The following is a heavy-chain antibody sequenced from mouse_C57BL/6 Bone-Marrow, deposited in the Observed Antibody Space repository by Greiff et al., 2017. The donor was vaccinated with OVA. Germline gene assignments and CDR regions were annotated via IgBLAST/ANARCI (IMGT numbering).Heavy chain of an antibody. Sequence: EVKLQESGAELVRPGASVKLSCTASGFNIKDDYMHWVKQRPEQGLEWIGWIDPENGDTEYASKFQGKATITADTSSNTAYLQLSSLTSEDTAVYYCTTRDLLREGFAYWGQGTLVTVSA. D-gene: IGHD2-1*01. CDR1: GFNIKDDY. CDR3: TTRDLLREGFAY. V-gene: IGHV14-4*01. J-gene: IGHJ3*01. CDR2: IDPENGDT.